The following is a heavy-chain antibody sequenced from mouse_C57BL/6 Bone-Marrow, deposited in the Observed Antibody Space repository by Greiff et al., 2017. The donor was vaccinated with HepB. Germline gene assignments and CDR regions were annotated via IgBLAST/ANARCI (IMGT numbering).Heavy chain of an antibody. CDR1: GYTFTSYW. J-gene: IGHJ1*03. V-gene: IGHV1-55*01. Sequence: QVQLQQPGAELVKPGASVKMSCKASGYTFTSYWITWVKQRPGQGLEWIGDIYPGSGSTNYNEKFKSKATLTVDTSSSTAYMQLSSLTSEDSAVYYCARWGGSSLYWYFDVWGTGTTVTVSS. CDR2: IYPGSGST. CDR3: ARWGGSSLYWYFDV. D-gene: IGHD1-1*01.